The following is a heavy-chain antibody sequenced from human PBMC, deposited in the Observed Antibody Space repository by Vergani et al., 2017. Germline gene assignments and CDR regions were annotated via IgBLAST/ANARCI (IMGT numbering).Heavy chain of an antibody. Sequence: QVQLVESGGGVVQPGRSLRLSCAASGFTFSSYGMHWVRQAPGKGLEWVAVISYDGSNKYYADSVKGRFTFSRDNSKTTLYLQMNSLRAEDTAVYYCAKDHGERQWLVDYWGQGTLVTVSS. CDR1: GFTFSSYG. V-gene: IGHV3-30*18. CDR3: AKDHGERQWLVDY. J-gene: IGHJ4*02. D-gene: IGHD6-19*01. CDR2: ISYDGSNK.